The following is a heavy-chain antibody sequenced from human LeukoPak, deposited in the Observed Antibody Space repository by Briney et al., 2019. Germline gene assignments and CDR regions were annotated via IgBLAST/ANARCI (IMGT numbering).Heavy chain of an antibody. J-gene: IGHJ5*02. CDR3: ARGSGDIVVVPAAMQFDP. Sequence: GRSLRLSCAASGFTFSSYGMHRVRQAPGKGPERVAVIWYDGSNKYYADSVKGRFTISRDNSKNTLYLQMNSLRAEDTAVYYCARGSGDIVVVPAAMQFDPWGQGTLVTVSS. CDR1: GFTFSSYG. D-gene: IGHD2-2*01. V-gene: IGHV3-33*01. CDR2: IWYDGSNK.